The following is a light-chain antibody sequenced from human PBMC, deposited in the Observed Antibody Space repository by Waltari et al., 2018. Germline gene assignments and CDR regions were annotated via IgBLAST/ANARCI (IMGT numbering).Light chain of an antibody. V-gene: IGKV3-15*01. J-gene: IGKJ4*01. CDR2: DAS. CDR1: QSVSRN. CDR3: QQYGSSLT. Sequence: ETVMTQSPATLFVSPGERATLSCRASQSVSRNLAWYQQKPGQAPRLLIYDASTRATGIPARFSGSVSDIEFTLTISSLQPEDFAVYYCQQYGSSLTFGGGTKVEIK.